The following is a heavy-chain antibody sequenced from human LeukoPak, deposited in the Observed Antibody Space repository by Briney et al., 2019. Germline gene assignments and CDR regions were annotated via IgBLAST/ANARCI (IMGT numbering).Heavy chain of an antibody. CDR2: ISSSGSTI. Sequence: GGSLRLSCAASGFTFSDYYMSWIRQDPGKGLEWVSYISSSGSTIYYADSVKGRFTISRDNAKNSLYLQMNSLRAEDTAVYYCARVYDFWSGYYQLDYWGQGTLVTVSS. CDR1: GFTFSDYY. J-gene: IGHJ4*02. CDR3: ARVYDFWSGYYQLDY. V-gene: IGHV3-11*04. D-gene: IGHD3-3*01.